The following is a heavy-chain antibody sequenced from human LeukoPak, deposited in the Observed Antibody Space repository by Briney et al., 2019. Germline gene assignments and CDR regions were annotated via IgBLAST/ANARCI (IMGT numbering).Heavy chain of an antibody. V-gene: IGHV3-30*18. CDR1: GFTFSSYG. CDR3: AKDGYYYDSSYYGMGV. CDR2: ISYDGSNK. Sequence: PGGSLRLSCAASGFTFSSYGMHWVRQAPGKGLEWVAVISYDGSNKYYADSVKGRFTISRDNSKNTLYLQMNSLRAEDTAVYYCAKDGYYYDSSYYGMGVWGQGTTVTVSS. J-gene: IGHJ6*02. D-gene: IGHD3-22*01.